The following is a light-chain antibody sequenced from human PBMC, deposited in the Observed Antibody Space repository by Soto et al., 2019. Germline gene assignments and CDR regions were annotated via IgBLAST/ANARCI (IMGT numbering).Light chain of an antibody. V-gene: IGLV2-11*01. CDR1: SSDVGGYSY. CDR2: DVS. J-gene: IGLJ2*01. Sequence: QSALTQPRSVSGSPGQSVTISCTGTSSDVGGYSYVAWYQQHPGLAPRVMIYDVSKRPSEVPDRFSGSKSGNTASLSVSGLQADDEADYYCSSYAGNYTLIFGGGTKVTVL. CDR3: SSYAGNYTLI.